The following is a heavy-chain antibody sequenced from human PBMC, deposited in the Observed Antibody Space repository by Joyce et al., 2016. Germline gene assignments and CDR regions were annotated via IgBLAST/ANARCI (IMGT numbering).Heavy chain of an antibody. V-gene: IGHV3-7*04. Sequence: EVQLVESGGGLVQPGGSLRLSCAASGFTFSNYWMSWVRQAPGKGVEWVAKINQDGSEKYYVDSVKGRFTISRDNAKNSLDVQMNSLRAGETAVYYCARAPGDIVVVPAAPTGFDYWGQGTLVTVSS. J-gene: IGHJ4*02. CDR3: ARAPGDIVVVPAAPTGFDY. CDR2: INQDGSEK. D-gene: IGHD2-2*01. CDR1: GFTFSNYW.